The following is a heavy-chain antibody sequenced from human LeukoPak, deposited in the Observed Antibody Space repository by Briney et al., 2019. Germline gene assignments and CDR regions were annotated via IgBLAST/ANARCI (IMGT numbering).Heavy chain of an antibody. V-gene: IGHV1-18*04. CDR2: ISAYNSNT. Sequence: GASVKVSCKASAYTFTSYGISWVRQAPAQGLEWMGWISAYNSNTNYAHKLQGRVTMTTDTSTSTAYMELRSLRSDDTAVYYCARVRTGLRYFDWLLSNFDYWGQGTLVTVSS. CDR3: ARVRTGLRYFDWLLSNFDY. J-gene: IGHJ4*02. CDR1: AYTFTSYG. D-gene: IGHD3-9*01.